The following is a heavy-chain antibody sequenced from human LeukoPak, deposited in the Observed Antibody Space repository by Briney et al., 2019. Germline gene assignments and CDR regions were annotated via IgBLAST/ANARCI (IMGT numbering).Heavy chain of an antibody. J-gene: IGHJ4*02. CDR3: ATDRGWRTSGYYLYYFEY. CDR2: IKHDGSEK. Sequence: ETLSLTCAVYGGSFSGYYWSWVRQAPGKGLEWVASIKHDGSEKYYVDSVRGRFTISRDNTMNSLYLQMSSLRAEDTAVYYCATDRGWRTSGYYLYYFEYWGQGTLVTYSS. V-gene: IGHV3-7*01. D-gene: IGHD3-3*01. CDR1: GGSFSGYY.